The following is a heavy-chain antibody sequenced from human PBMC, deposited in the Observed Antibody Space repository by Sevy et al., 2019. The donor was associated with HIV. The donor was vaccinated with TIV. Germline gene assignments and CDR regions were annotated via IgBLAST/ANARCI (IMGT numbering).Heavy chain of an antibody. Sequence: GGSLRLSCAASGFIFSSYYFHWVRQAPGKGLEWVAFISFDGDNKYYADSVKGRFTISRDNSKTTLYLEMNGLTTEDTAVYYCARTVTPHYYYGMDVWGQGTAVTVSS. D-gene: IGHD4-17*01. CDR3: ARTVTPHYYYGMDV. CDR1: GFIFSSYY. V-gene: IGHV3-30*04. CDR2: ISFDGDNK. J-gene: IGHJ6*02.